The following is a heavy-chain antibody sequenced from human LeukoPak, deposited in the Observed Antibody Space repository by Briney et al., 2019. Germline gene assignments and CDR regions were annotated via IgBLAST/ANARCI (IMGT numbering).Heavy chain of an antibody. CDR3: ANGGMVRGLNWFDP. CDR2: ISGSGGST. CDR1: GFTFSSYA. V-gene: IGHV3-23*01. D-gene: IGHD3-10*01. Sequence: GGSLRLSCAASGFTFSSYAMSWVRQAPGKGLAWVSAISGSGGSTYYADSVKGRFTISRDNSKNTLYLQMNSLRAEDTAVYYCANGGMVRGLNWFDPWGQGTLVTVSS. J-gene: IGHJ5*02.